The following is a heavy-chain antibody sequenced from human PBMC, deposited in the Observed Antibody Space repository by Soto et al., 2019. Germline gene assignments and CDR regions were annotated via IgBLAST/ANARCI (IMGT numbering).Heavy chain of an antibody. D-gene: IGHD6-19*01. Sequence: QVQLEESGGGVVQPGRSLRLSCAASGFTFSSYAMHWVRQAPGKGLEWVAVMSYDGSNKYYADSVKGRFTVSRDNSKNTLYLQMNSLRAEDTAVYYCARDLTGWYYFDYWGQGTLVTVS. CDR3: ARDLTGWYYFDY. CDR1: GFTFSSYA. CDR2: MSYDGSNK. J-gene: IGHJ4*02. V-gene: IGHV3-30-3*01.